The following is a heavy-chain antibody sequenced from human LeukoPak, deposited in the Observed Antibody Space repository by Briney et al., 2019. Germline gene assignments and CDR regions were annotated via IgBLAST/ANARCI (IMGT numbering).Heavy chain of an antibody. J-gene: IGHJ4*02. Sequence: GGSLRLSCVASGFTFSSYWMHWVRQAPGKGLVWVSRINSDGSNTNYADSVKGRFTISRDNAKNTLYLQMNSLRAEDAAVYYCARDREQEPTYDYWGRGTLVTVSS. CDR2: INSDGSNT. V-gene: IGHV3-74*01. D-gene: IGHD6-13*01. CDR1: GFTFSSYW. CDR3: ARDREQEPTYDY.